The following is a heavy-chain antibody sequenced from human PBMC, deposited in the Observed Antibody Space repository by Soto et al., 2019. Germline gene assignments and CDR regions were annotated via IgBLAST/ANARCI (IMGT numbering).Heavy chain of an antibody. V-gene: IGHV4-4*02. Sequence: SETLSLTCAVSGGSISSSNWWSWVRQPPGKGLEWIGEIYHSGSTNYNPSLKSRVTISVDKSKNQFSLKLSSVTAADTAVYYCARGSQYYYDGSGPLDFWGQGTLVTVSS. J-gene: IGHJ4*02. D-gene: IGHD3-22*01. CDR2: IYHSGST. CDR3: ARGSQYYYDGSGPLDF. CDR1: GGSISSSNW.